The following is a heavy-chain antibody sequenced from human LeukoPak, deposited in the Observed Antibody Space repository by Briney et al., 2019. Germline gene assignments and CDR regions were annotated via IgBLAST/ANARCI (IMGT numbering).Heavy chain of an antibody. D-gene: IGHD4-17*01. CDR3: ARGTVHFDY. CDR2: IYLSGST. Sequence: SETLSLTCAVSGGSISSGGYSWSWIRQPPGKGLEWIGYIYLSGSTYYNPSLKSRVTISVDRSKNQFSLKLSSVTAADTAVYYCARGTVHFDYWGQGTLVTVSS. J-gene: IGHJ4*02. CDR1: GGSISSGGYS. V-gene: IGHV4-30-2*01.